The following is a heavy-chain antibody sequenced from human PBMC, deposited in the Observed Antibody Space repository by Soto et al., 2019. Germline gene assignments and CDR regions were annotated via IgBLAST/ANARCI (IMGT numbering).Heavy chain of an antibody. V-gene: IGHV3-30*18. CDR1: GFTFSSYG. D-gene: IGHD3-10*01. CDR2: ISYDGSNK. CDR3: AKDSGVRGAIPSPLEADNWFDP. Sequence: GGSLRLSCAASGFTFSSYGMHWVRQAPGKGLEWVAVISYDGSNKYYADSVKGRFTISRDNSKNTLYLQMNSLRAEDTAVYYCAKDSGVRGAIPSPLEADNWFDPWGQGTLVTVSS. J-gene: IGHJ5*02.